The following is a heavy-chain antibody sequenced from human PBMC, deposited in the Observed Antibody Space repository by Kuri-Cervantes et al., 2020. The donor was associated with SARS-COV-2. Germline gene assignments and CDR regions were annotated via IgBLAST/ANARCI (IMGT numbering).Heavy chain of an antibody. Sequence: GGSLRLSCAASGFTFSSYGMHWVRQAPGKGLEWVAVIWYDGSNTYYADSVEGRFTISRDNSKNTLYLQMNNLRAEDTAVYYCARDFSSWGEDPDAFYIWGQGTMVTVSS. V-gene: IGHV3-33*01. CDR1: GFTFSSYG. CDR2: IWYDGSNT. J-gene: IGHJ3*02. D-gene: IGHD6-19*01. CDR3: ARDFSSWGEDPDAFYI.